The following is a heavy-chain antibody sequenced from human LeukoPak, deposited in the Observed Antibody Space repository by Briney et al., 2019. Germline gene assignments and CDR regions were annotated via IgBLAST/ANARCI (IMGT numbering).Heavy chain of an antibody. J-gene: IGHJ6*03. D-gene: IGHD5-18*01. CDR2: IIPIFGTA. CDR3: AASHSYGYGSYYMDV. CDR1: GGTFSSCA. Sequence: GASVKVSCKASGGTFSSCAISWVRQAPGQGLEWMGGIIPIFGTANYAQKFQGRVTITAGESTSTAYMELSSLRSEDTAVYYCAASHSYGYGSYYMDVWGKGTTVTVSS. V-gene: IGHV1-69*13.